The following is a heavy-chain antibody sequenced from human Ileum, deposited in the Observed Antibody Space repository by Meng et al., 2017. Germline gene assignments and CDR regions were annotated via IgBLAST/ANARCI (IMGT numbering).Heavy chain of an antibody. CDR1: GYTFNTYW. CDR2: IYPGDSDT. CDR3: RRRYYGSGGIDY. V-gene: IGHV5-51*01. D-gene: IGHD3-10*01. Sequence: GESLKTSCKTLGYTFNTYWIDWVRQTPGKGLEWMGVIYPGDSDTKYSPSFQGQVTIPADKYISTNYLQWSILQDSDSAMYYCRRRYYGSGGIDYWGQGTMVTVSS. J-gene: IGHJ4*02.